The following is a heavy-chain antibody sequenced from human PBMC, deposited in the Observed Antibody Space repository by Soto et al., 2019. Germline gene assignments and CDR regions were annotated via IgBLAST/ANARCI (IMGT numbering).Heavy chain of an antibody. Sequence: EVQLVESGGGLVKPGGSLRLSCAASGFTFSSYSMNWVRQAPGKGLEWVSSISSSSSYIYYADSVKGQFTISRDNAKNSLFLQMNSLRAEDTAVYYCARVQLRPYCSSTSCYNVLRFLEGYGAFDIWGQGTMVTVSS. J-gene: IGHJ3*02. CDR2: ISSSSSYI. D-gene: IGHD2-2*02. V-gene: IGHV3-21*01. CDR3: ARVQLRPYCSSTSCYNVLRFLEGYGAFDI. CDR1: GFTFSSYS.